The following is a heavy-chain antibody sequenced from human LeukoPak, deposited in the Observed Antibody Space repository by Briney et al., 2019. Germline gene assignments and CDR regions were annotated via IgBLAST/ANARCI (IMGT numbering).Heavy chain of an antibody. CDR1: GYTSTGYY. V-gene: IGHV1-2*02. Sequence: ASVKVSCKASGYTSTGYYMHWVRQAPGQGLEWMGWINPNSGGTNYAQKFQGRVTMTRDTSISTAYMELSRLRSDDTAVYYCARAKDSSSLPIHWGQGTLVTVSS. CDR3: ARAKDSSSLPIH. J-gene: IGHJ4*02. CDR2: INPNSGGT. D-gene: IGHD6-13*01.